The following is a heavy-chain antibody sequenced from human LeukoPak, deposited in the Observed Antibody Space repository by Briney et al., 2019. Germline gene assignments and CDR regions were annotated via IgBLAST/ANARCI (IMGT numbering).Heavy chain of an antibody. CDR1: GDSFSGFY. J-gene: IGHJ6*03. Sequence: PSETLSLTCGVYGDSFSGFYWTWVRQAPGKGLEWIGEISYSGTPRYNPSFNSRITITLDTSKKQISLNLSPVTAADTAVYYCVRGNVKHYHSVADEYYYYMDVWGKGTAVIVTS. V-gene: IGHV4-34*01. CDR2: ISYSGTP. D-gene: IGHD2/OR15-2a*01. CDR3: VRGNVKHYHSVADEYYYYMDV.